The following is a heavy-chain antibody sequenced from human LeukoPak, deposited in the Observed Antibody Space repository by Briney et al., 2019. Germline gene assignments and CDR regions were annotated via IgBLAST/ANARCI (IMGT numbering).Heavy chain of an antibody. J-gene: IGHJ3*02. D-gene: IGHD1-26*01. CDR3: ARANGSHRDSFDI. CDR2: IHTSGST. V-gene: IGHV4-61*02. CDR1: GGSISSGSYY. Sequence: SETLSLTCTVSGGSISSGSYYWSWIRQPAGKGLEWIGRIHTSGSTNYNPSLKSRVTISVDTSKNQFSLKLSSLTAADTAVYYCARANGSHRDSFDIWGQGTMVTVSS.